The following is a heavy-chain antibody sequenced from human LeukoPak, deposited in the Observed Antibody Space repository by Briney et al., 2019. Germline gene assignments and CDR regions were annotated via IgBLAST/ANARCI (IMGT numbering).Heavy chain of an antibody. D-gene: IGHD6-19*01. CDR3: ARGPSSEYSSGWDYYYYGMDV. CDR2: INPNSGGT. CDR1: GYTLTGYY. J-gene: IGHJ6*02. Sequence: ASVKVSCKASGYTLTGYYMHWVRQAPGQGLEWMGWINPNSGGTNYAQKFQGGVTMTRDTSISTAYMELSRLRSDDTAVYYCARGPSSEYSSGWDYYYYGMDVWGQGTTVTVSS. V-gene: IGHV1-2*02.